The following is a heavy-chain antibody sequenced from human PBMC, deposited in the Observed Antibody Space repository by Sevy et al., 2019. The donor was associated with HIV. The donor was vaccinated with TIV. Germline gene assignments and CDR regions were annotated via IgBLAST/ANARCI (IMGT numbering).Heavy chain of an antibody. V-gene: IGHV3-30-3*01. CDR2: ISYDGSNK. J-gene: IGHJ4*02. CDR3: ARDTGYSGYEQALDY. D-gene: IGHD5-12*01. CDR1: GFTFSSYA. Sequence: GGSLRLSCAVSGFTFSSYAMHWVRQAPGKGLQWVAVISYDGSNKDYADSVKGRFTISRDNSKNTLYLQMNSLRAEDTAVYYCARDTGYSGYEQALDYRGQGTLVTVSS.